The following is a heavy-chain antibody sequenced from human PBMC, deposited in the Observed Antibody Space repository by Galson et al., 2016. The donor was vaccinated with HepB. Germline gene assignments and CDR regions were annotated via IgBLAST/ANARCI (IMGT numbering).Heavy chain of an antibody. CDR2: ISTYSGNT. D-gene: IGHD2/OR15-2a*01. Sequence: CKASGYTFTTSGISWVRQAPGQGLEWMGWISTYSGNTKYAQKFQGGLTLTTDSSTTTAYMELRSLRFDDTALYYCARDVQYRFDSWGQGALVTVSA. V-gene: IGHV1-18*01. CDR3: ARDVQYRFDS. CDR1: GYTFTTSG. J-gene: IGHJ4*02.